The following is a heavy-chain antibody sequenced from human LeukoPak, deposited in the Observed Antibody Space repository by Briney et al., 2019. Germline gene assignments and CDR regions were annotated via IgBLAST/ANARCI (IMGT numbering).Heavy chain of an antibody. D-gene: IGHD5-18*01. Sequence: GGSLRLSCAASGFSFSTYAMSWVRQAPGKGLEWVSAISGSGDRTFYVDSVKGRFTISRDNSKNTLYLQVNSLRAEDTAVYYCAKGYDLRYGYESPGYWGQGTLVTVSS. CDR1: GFSFSTYA. CDR2: ISGSGDRT. J-gene: IGHJ4*02. V-gene: IGHV3-23*01. CDR3: AKGYDLRYGYESPGY.